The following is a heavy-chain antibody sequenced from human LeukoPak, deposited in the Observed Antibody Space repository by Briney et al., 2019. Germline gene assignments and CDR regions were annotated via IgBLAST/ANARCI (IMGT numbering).Heavy chain of an antibody. CDR1: GFTFSSYG. D-gene: IGHD6-19*01. CDR2: IRGGGGST. Sequence: TGGSLRLSCAASGFTFSSYGMNWVRQTPGKGLEWVSVIRGGGGSTYYADSVKGRFTISRDNSKNTMYLQMNSLRAEDTAVYYCAKDWGSGCYLDYWGQGTLVTVSS. J-gene: IGHJ4*03. V-gene: IGHV3-23*01. CDR3: AKDWGSGCYLDY.